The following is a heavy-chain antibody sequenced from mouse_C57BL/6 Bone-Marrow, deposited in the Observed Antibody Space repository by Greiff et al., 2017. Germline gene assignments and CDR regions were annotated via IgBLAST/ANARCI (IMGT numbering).Heavy chain of an antibody. V-gene: IGHV1-50*01. CDR2: IDPSDSYT. CDR3: AREDCDWYFDV. J-gene: IGHJ1*03. Sequence: QVQLQQPGAELVKPGASVKLSCKASGYTFTSYWMQWVKQRPGQGLEWIGEIDPSDSYTNYNQKFKGKATLTVDTSSSTAYMQLSSLTSEDSAVYYCAREDCDWYFDVWGTGTTVTVSS. CDR1: GYTFTSYW.